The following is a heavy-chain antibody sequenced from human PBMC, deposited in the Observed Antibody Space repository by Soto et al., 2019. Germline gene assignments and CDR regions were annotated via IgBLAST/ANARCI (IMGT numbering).Heavy chain of an antibody. CDR1: GGSISSSSYY. CDR2: IYYSGST. D-gene: IGHD3-3*02. Sequence: SETLSLTCTVSGGSISSSSYYWGWIRQPPGKGLEWIGSIYYSGSTYYNPSLKSRVTISVDTSKNQFSLKLSSVTAADTAVYYCASTYRSMYLGYFDYWGQGTLVTVSS. V-gene: IGHV4-39*01. J-gene: IGHJ4*02. CDR3: ASTYRSMYLGYFDY.